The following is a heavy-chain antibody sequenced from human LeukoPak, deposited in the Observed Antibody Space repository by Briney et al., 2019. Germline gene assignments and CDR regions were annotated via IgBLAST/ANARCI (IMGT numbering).Heavy chain of an antibody. CDR2: IYHSGST. Sequence: PSETLSLTCAVSGGSINSNNWWSWVRQPPGKGLEWIGEIYHSGSTNYNPSLKSRVTISVDKSKNQFPLKLSSVTAADTAVYYCARVKSSSSPFDIWGQGTMVTVSS. CDR3: ARVKSSSSPFDI. CDR1: GGSINSNNW. J-gene: IGHJ3*02. D-gene: IGHD6-6*01. V-gene: IGHV4-4*02.